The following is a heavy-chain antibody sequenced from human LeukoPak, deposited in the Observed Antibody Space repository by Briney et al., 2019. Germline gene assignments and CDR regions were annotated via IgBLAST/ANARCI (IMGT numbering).Heavy chain of an antibody. Sequence: GGSLRLSCAASQFTFSSYAMSWVRQAPGKGLEWVSVIYSGGSTYYADSVKGRFTISRDSSKNTLYLQMNSLRAEDTAVYYCTTNQIMIREYYFDYWGQGTLVTVSS. CDR3: TTNQIMIREYYFDY. V-gene: IGHV3-66*01. CDR2: IYSGGST. D-gene: IGHD3-16*01. CDR1: QFTFSSYA. J-gene: IGHJ4*02.